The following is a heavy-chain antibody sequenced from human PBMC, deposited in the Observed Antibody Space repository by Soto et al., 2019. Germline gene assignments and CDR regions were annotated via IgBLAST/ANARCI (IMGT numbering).Heavy chain of an antibody. CDR3: ARGRYTGFGNYFDY. J-gene: IGHJ4*02. CDR1: GGSISNYY. V-gene: IGHV4-59*08. CDR2: IYYGGST. Sequence: SDTLSLTCTVSGGSISNYYWSWVRQPPGKELEWIGYIYYGGSTNYNPSLKTRVAISGDTSKNQFSLKLSSVTAADTAVYYCARGRYTGFGNYFDYWGQGTLVTVSS. D-gene: IGHD5-12*01.